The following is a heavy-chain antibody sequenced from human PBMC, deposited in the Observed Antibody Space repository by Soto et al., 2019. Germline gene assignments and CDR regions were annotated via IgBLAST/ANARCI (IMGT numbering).Heavy chain of an antibody. CDR1: GFTFSSYS. V-gene: IGHV3-48*02. CDR2: ISSSSSTI. CDR3: ASLYSSRWQLFDYYYYYGMDV. Sequence: LRLSCAASGFTFSSYSMNWVRQAPGKGLEWVSYISSSSSTIYYADSVKGRFTISRDNAKNSLYLQMNSLRDEDTDVYYCASLYSSRWQLFDYYYYYGMDVWGQGTTVTVSS. J-gene: IGHJ6*02. D-gene: IGHD6-19*01.